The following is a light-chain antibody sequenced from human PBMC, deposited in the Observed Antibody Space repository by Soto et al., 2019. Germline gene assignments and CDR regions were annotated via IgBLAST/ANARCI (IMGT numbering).Light chain of an antibody. CDR2: DVS. V-gene: IGLV2-14*01. CDR3: SSYTSSSTQV. J-gene: IGLJ2*01. CDR1: SSDVGGYNY. Sequence: QSALTQPASVSGSPGQSITISCTGTSSDVGGYNYVSWYQQHPGKAPELMIYDVSNRPSGVSNRFSGSKSGNTASLTIFGLQAEDEADYYCSSYTSSSTQVFGGGTKLTVL.